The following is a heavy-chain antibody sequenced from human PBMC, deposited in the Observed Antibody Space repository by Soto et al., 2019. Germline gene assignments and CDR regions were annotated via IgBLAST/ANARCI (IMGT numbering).Heavy chain of an antibody. V-gene: IGHV1-69*02. CDR3: ARAYYYGSGSYYWDYYYMDV. J-gene: IGHJ6*03. CDR2: IIPIRGIT. CDR1: GGTFSSYT. D-gene: IGHD3-10*01. Sequence: ASVKVSCKASGGTFSSYTISWVRQAPGQGLEWMGRIIPIRGITNYAQKFQGRVTMTGDTSMSTAYMELSRLRSDDTAVYYCARAYYYGSGSYYWDYYYMDVWGKGTTVTVSS.